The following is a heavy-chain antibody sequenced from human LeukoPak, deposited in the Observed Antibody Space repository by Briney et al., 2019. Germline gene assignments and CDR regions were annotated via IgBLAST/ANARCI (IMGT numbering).Heavy chain of an antibody. Sequence: PGESLKISCKGSESSFTSYWIGWVRQMPGKGLEWMGIIYPGDSDARYSPSFQGQVTISADKSISTAYLRWSSLKASDTAMYYCARLGGDWYNWFDPWGQGTLVTVSS. CDR1: ESSFTSYW. V-gene: IGHV5-51*01. J-gene: IGHJ5*02. D-gene: IGHD2-21*01. CDR3: ARLGGDWYNWFDP. CDR2: IYPGDSDA.